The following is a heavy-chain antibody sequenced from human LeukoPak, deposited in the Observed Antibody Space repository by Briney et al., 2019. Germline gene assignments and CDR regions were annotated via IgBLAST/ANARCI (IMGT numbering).Heavy chain of an antibody. Sequence: SETLSLTCTVSGGSISSYYWSWIRQPPGKGLEWIGYIYYSGSTNYNPSLKSRVTISVDTSKNQFSLKLSSVTAADTAVYYCARESSLTYYYDSSGSVRAFDIWDQGTMVTVSS. CDR2: IYYSGST. J-gene: IGHJ3*02. CDR1: GGSISSYY. CDR3: ARESSLTYYYDSSGSVRAFDI. D-gene: IGHD3-22*01. V-gene: IGHV4-59*01.